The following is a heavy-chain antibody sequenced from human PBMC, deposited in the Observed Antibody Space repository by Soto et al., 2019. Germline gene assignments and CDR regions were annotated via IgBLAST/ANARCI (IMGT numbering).Heavy chain of an antibody. V-gene: IGHV4-61*01. CDR2: IYYSGST. Sequence: QVQLQESGPGLVKPSETLSLTCTVSGGSVSSGSYYWSWIRQPPGKGLRWIGYIYYSGSTNYNPSLKSRVTISVDTSKNQFSLKLSSVTAADTAVYYCARTMVGARAGYFDYWGRGTLVTVSS. CDR1: GGSVSSGSYY. CDR3: ARTMVGARAGYFDY. D-gene: IGHD1-26*01. J-gene: IGHJ4*02.